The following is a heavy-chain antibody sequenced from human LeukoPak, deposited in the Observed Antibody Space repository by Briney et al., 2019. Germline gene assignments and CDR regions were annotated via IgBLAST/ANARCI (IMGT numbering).Heavy chain of an antibody. Sequence: LSLTCTVSGVSNSSSIYYWGWIRQPPGKGLEWIGYIYYSGSTYYNPSLKSRVTISVDTSKNQFSLKLSSVTAADTAVYYCARVSMGNHDYWGQGTLVTASS. J-gene: IGHJ4*02. D-gene: IGHD1-14*01. V-gene: IGHV4-30-4*08. CDR1: GVSNSSSIYY. CDR2: IYYSGST. CDR3: ARVSMGNHDY.